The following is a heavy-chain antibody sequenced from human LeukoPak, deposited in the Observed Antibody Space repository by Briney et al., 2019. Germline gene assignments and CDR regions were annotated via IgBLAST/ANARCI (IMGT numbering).Heavy chain of an antibody. CDR3: ARSEGDILTGYYIVDY. D-gene: IGHD3-9*01. Sequence: SETLSLTCAVYGGSFSGYYWSWIRQPPGKGLEWIGYIYHSGSTYYNPSLKSRVTISVDRSKNQFSLKLSSVTAADTAVYYCARSEGDILTGYYIVDYWGQGTLVTVSS. CDR2: IYHSGST. J-gene: IGHJ4*02. CDR1: GGSFSGYY. V-gene: IGHV4-30-2*01.